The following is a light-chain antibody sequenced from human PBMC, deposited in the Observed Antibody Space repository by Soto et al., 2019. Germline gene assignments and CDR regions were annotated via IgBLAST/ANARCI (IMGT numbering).Light chain of an antibody. Sequence: MTQSPSTLPASVGDRVTITCRASQSITTWLAWYQQRPGKAPKLLIYDVSSLQSGVPSRFSGSGSGTEFTLTISSLQPDDFATYYCQPYKMYSPWTFGQGNKADIK. CDR1: QSITTW. CDR3: QPYKMYSPWT. CDR2: DVS. J-gene: IGKJ1*01. V-gene: IGKV1-5*01.